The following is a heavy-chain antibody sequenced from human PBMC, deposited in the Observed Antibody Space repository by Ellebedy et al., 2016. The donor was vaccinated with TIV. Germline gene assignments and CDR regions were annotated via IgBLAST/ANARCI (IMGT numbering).Heavy chain of an antibody. CDR3: AIGKSRSFDY. CDR1: GDSFTNFY. Sequence: SETLSLXCAVSGDSFTNFYWSWIRQPPGQGLEWIGFASYSGSTKYNPSLKSRVTISIDTSRNQFSLRLSSVTAADTAVYYCAIGKSRSFDYWGQGTLVTVSS. V-gene: IGHV4-59*08. J-gene: IGHJ4*02. CDR2: ASYSGST. D-gene: IGHD2-2*01.